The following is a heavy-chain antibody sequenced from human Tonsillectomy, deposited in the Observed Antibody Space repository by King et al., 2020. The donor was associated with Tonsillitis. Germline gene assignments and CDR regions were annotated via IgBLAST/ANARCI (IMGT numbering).Heavy chain of an antibody. CDR1: GFTFRNFG. CDR2: ISYDGRNK. V-gene: IGHV3-30*18. D-gene: IGHD5-18*01. Sequence: VQLVESGGGVVQPGTSLRLSCAASGFTFRNFGIHWVRQAPGKGLEWVAFISYDGRNKYYVDSVKGRFTISRDNSKNTLYLQMNSLRAEDTAFYYCGKDRIQLWSPDPQALHYSGMDVWGQGTTVTVSS. J-gene: IGHJ6*02. CDR3: GKDRIQLWSPDPQALHYSGMDV.